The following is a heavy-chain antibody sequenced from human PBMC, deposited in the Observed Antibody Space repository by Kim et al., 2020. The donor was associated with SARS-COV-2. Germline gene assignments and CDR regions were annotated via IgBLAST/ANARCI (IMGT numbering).Heavy chain of an antibody. Sequence: SETLSLTCAVYGGSFSGYYWSWIRQPPGKGLEWIGEINHSGSTNYNPSLKSRVTISVDTSKNQFSLKLSSVTAADTAVYYCARGIPVLRYFDYWGQGTLVTVSS. CDR2: INHSGST. CDR3: ARGIPVLRYFDY. D-gene: IGHD3-9*01. J-gene: IGHJ4*02. CDR1: GGSFSGYY. V-gene: IGHV4-34*01.